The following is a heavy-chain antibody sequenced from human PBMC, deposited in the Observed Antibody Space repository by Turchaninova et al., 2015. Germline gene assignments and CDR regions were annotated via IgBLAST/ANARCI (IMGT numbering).Heavy chain of an antibody. CDR1: GFTFSTYA. CDR2: ITYEGSNK. CDR3: ARGGGYYDSSQYYFDY. V-gene: IGHV3-30-3*01. D-gene: IGHD3-22*01. Sequence: QVQLVESGGGVVRPGWSLRLSGPVAGFTFSTYAMPWVRVAPGKGRDGVAVITYEGSNKYYADSVKGRFTISRDNSKNTLYLQMNSLRAEDTAVYYCARGGGYYDSSQYYFDYWGQGTLVTVSS. J-gene: IGHJ4*02.